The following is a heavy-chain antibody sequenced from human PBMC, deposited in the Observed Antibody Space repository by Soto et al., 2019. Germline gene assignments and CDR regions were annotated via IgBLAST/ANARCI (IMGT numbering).Heavy chain of an antibody. D-gene: IGHD4-17*01. CDR1: GGTFRNYA. V-gene: IGHV1-69*12. J-gene: IGHJ4*02. CDR2: IILPFGTP. Sequence: QVRLVQSGAEVKRPGSSVKVSCKASGGTFRNYAIGWVRQAPGQGLEWMGGIILPFGTPNYVQKFQGRVTXXAXXAMTPAYMELSGLRSEDTAVYYCARGRDYEGCFDSWGRGTLVTVS. CDR3: ARGRDYEGCFDS.